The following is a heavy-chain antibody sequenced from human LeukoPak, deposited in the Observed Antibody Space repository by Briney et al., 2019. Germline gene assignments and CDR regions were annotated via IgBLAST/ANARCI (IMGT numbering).Heavy chain of an antibody. V-gene: IGHV3-23*01. Sequence: PGGSLRLSCAASGFTFSSYAMSWVRQAPGKGLEWVSAISGSGGSTYYADSVKGRFTISRDNSKNTLYLQMNSLRAEDTAVYYCAKAPRDYDFWSGYDYWGQGTLVTVSS. CDR3: AKAPRDYDFWSGYDY. CDR2: ISGSGGST. J-gene: IGHJ4*02. D-gene: IGHD3-3*01. CDR1: GFTFSSYA.